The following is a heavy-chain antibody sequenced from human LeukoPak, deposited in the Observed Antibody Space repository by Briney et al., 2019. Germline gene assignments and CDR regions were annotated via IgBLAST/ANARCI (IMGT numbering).Heavy chain of an antibody. D-gene: IGHD3-10*01. CDR2: IYPGDSDT. CDR3: ARKGITMVRGVITAFDI. J-gene: IGHJ3*02. Sequence: GESLKISCKGSGYSFTSYWIGWVRQMPGKGLEWMGIIYPGDSDTRYSPSFQGQVTISADKSISTAYLQWSSLKASDTAMYYCARKGITMVRGVITAFDIWGQGTMVTVSS. CDR1: GYSFTSYW. V-gene: IGHV5-51*01.